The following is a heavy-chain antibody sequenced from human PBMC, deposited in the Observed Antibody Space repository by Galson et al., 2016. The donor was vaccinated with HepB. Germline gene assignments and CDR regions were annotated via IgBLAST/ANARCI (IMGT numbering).Heavy chain of an antibody. V-gene: IGHV3-30*18. Sequence: SLRLSCAASGFTFSNYAMNWVRQAPGKGLEWVAMILFDGSYRYYAESVKGRFTISRDNSENTLYLQMDSLRADDTAVYYCEKMITGDMDDAFDIWGQGTMVTVSS. D-gene: IGHD7-27*01. CDR1: GFTFSNYA. CDR3: EKMITGDMDDAFDI. CDR2: ILFDGSYR. J-gene: IGHJ3*02.